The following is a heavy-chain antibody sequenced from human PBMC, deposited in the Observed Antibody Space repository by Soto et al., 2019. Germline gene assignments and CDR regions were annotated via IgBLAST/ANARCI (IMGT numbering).Heavy chain of an antibody. CDR2: IWYDGDNK. J-gene: IGHJ4*02. V-gene: IGHV3-33*01. CDR1: GFTFSNYG. Sequence: GGSLRLSCEGSGFTFSNYGIHWVRQAPGMGLDWVAVIWYDGDNKYYSESVKGRFTISRDNSKNTVFLEMSSLRAEDTAVYYCARGNYGASGIDYWGPGALVTVSS. D-gene: IGHD1-7*01. CDR3: ARGNYGASGIDY.